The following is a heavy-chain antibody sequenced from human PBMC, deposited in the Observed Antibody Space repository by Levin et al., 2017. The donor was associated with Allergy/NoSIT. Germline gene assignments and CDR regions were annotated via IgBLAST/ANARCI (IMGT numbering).Heavy chain of an antibody. CDR1: GFTFSSYS. CDR2: ISSSSSYI. CDR3: ARGCVDIVVAVRPTYYYYYYMDV. Sequence: KAGGSLRLSCAASGFTFSSYSMNWVRQAPGKGLEWVSSISSSSSYIYYADSVKGRFTISRDNAKNSLYLQMNSLRAEDTAVYYCARGCVDIVVAVRPTYYYYYYMDVWGKGTTVTVSS. D-gene: IGHD2-15*01. J-gene: IGHJ6*03. V-gene: IGHV3-21*01.